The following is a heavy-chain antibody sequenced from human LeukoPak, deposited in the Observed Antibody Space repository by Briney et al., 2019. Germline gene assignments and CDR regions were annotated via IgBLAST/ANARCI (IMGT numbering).Heavy chain of an antibody. CDR1: GLSFSNAW. Sequence: GGSLRLSCAASGLSFSNAWMSWVRPAPGKGLEWVAHIKRNTDTGTTNYGASVEGRFTVSRDDTKNTLYLQMNSLKIEDTAVYYCTTGDRGWQDYWGQGTLVTVSS. J-gene: IGHJ4*02. V-gene: IGHV3-15*01. D-gene: IGHD6-19*01. CDR3: TTGDRGWQDY. CDR2: IKRNTDTGTT.